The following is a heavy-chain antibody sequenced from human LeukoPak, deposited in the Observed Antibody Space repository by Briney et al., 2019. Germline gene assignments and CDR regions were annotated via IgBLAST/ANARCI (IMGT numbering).Heavy chain of an antibody. CDR1: GYTFTSYD. CDR3: ASHSYSSSWYYGYSGEAFDI. Sequence: GASVNVSCKASGYTFTSYDINWVRQATGQGLEWMGWMNPNSGNTGYAQKFQGRVTMTRNTSISTAYMELSSLRSEDTAVYYCASHSYSSSWYYGYSGEAFDIWGQGTMVTVSS. CDR2: MNPNSGNT. V-gene: IGHV1-8*01. D-gene: IGHD6-13*01. J-gene: IGHJ3*02.